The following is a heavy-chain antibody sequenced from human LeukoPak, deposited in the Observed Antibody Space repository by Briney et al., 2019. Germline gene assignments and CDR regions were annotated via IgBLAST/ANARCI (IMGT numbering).Heavy chain of an antibody. J-gene: IGHJ4*02. CDR2: ISSGSLTI. Sequence: GGSLRLSCAASGFTFSTNSMNWVRQAPGKGLEWVSYISSGSLTIYYADSVKGRFTISRGNAKNSLYLQMNSLRAEDTAVYYCARGLTPDYWGQGTLVTVSS. CDR1: GFTFSTNS. V-gene: IGHV3-48*01. CDR3: ARGLTPDY. D-gene: IGHD3-16*01.